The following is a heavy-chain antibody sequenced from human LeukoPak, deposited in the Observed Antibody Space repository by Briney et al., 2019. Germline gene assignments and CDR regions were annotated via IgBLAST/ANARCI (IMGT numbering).Heavy chain of an antibody. J-gene: IGHJ6*04. D-gene: IGHD1-26*01. V-gene: IGHV3-33*01. CDR2: IWHDGSNK. CDR3: ARSRSPKEDYYGMDV. CDR1: GFTFSSYG. Sequence: GRSLRLSCAASGFTFSSYGMHWVRQAPGKGLEWVAVIWHDGSNKYYADSVKGRFTISRDNSKNTLYLQMNSLRAEDTAVYYCARSRSPKEDYYGMDVWGKGTTVTVSS.